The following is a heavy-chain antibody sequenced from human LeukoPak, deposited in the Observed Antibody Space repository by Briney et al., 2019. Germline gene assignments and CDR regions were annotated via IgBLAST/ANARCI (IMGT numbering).Heavy chain of an antibody. CDR1: GYSISSGYY. CDR2: IYHSGRT. Sequence: SETLSLTCTVSGYSISSGYYWGWIRQPPGKGLEWIGSIYHSGRTFYNPSLKSRVTMSVDTSKNQLSLKLSSVTAADTAVYYCERDVVAAAGTWDYWGQGTLVTVSS. J-gene: IGHJ4*02. CDR3: ERDVVAAAGTWDY. V-gene: IGHV4-38-2*02. D-gene: IGHD6-13*01.